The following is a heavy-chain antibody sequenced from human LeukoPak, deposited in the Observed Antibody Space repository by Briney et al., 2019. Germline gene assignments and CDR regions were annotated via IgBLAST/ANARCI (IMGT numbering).Heavy chain of an antibody. V-gene: IGHV1-8*02. D-gene: IGHD4-23*01. J-gene: IGHJ4*02. Sequence: GASVKVSCKASGYSFTGYYMHWVRQAPGQGLEWMGWMNPNSGNTGYAQKFQGRVTMTRNTSISTAYMELSSLRSEDTAVYYCARCLWCRFENLVSGPYGGNQLLYYFDYWGQGTLVTVSS. CDR3: ARCLWCRFENLVSGPYGGNQLLYYFDY. CDR2: MNPNSGNT. CDR1: GYSFTGYY.